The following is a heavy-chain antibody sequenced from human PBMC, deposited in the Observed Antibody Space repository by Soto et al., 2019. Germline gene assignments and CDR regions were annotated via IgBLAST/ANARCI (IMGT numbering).Heavy chain of an antibody. Sequence: PGGSLRLCCAASGFTFSSYSMNWVRQAPGKGLEWVSYISSSSSTIYYADSVKGRFTISRDNAKNSLYLQMNSLRAEDTAVYYCARDNIIYSGYDTPYYMDVWGKGTTVTVSS. D-gene: IGHD5-12*01. V-gene: IGHV3-48*01. CDR1: GFTFSSYS. CDR2: ISSSSSTI. J-gene: IGHJ6*03. CDR3: ARDNIIYSGYDTPYYMDV.